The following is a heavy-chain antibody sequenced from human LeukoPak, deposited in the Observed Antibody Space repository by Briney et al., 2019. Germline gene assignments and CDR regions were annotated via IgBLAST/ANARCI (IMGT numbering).Heavy chain of an antibody. CDR1: GGSISSSSYY. CDR3: ARLFNYDILTGYYTSRDY. CDR2: IYYSGST. D-gene: IGHD3-9*01. V-gene: IGHV4-39*01. Sequence: SETLSLTCTVSGGSISSSSYYWGWIRQPPGEGLEWIGSIYYSGSTYYNPSLKSRVTISVDTSKNQFSLKLSSVTAADTAVYYCARLFNYDILTGYYTSRDYWGQGTLVTVSS. J-gene: IGHJ4*02.